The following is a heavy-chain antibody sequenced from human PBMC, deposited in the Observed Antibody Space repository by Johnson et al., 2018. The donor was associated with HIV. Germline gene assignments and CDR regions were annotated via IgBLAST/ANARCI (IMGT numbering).Heavy chain of an antibody. CDR1: GITFSNAW. D-gene: IGHD2/OR15-2a*01. V-gene: IGHV3-15*01. CDR2: IKSKTDGETA. Sequence: VQLVESGGGLVKPGGSLRVSCAVSGITFSNAWMSWVRQAPGKGLEWVGRIKSKTDGETADYAAPVKGRFTISRDDSKKTLYLQMNSLKTEDTAVYYCTTDGVGDNIVSAFDMWGQGTMVTVSS. CDR3: TTDGVGDNIVSAFDM. J-gene: IGHJ3*02.